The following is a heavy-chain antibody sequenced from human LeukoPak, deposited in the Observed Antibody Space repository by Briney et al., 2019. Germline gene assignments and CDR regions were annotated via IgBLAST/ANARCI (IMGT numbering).Heavy chain of an antibody. CDR3: ARGRGSFPFDY. V-gene: IGHV3-53*01. D-gene: IGHD1-26*01. CDR2: IYSGGNT. Sequence: GGSLRLSCAASGFTVSSNYMSWARQAPGKGLEWVSVIYSGGNTYYTDSVKGRFTISRGNSKNTLHLQMNSLRADDTAVYYCARGRGSFPFDYWGQGTLVTVSS. CDR1: GFTVSSNY. J-gene: IGHJ4*02.